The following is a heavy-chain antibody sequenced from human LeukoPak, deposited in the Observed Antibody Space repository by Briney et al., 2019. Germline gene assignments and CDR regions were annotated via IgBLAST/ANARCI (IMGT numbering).Heavy chain of an antibody. V-gene: IGHV3-21*01. CDR1: GFTFSSYS. Sequence: GGSLRLSCAASGFTFSSYSMNWVRQAPGKGLEWVSSISSSSSYIYYADSVKGRFTISRDNAKNSLYLQMNSLRAEDTAVYYCARGKTAAGTSTFDYWGQGTLVTVSS. J-gene: IGHJ4*02. CDR2: ISSSSSYI. D-gene: IGHD6-13*01. CDR3: ARGKTAAGTSTFDY.